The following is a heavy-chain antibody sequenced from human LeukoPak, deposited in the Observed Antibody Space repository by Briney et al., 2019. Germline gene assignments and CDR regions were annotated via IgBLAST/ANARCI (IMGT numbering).Heavy chain of an antibody. V-gene: IGHV3-43*02. Sequence: GGSLRLSCAASGFTFDDYAMHWVRQVPGKGLQWISLISGDGGCSYYADSLKGRFTISRDNSRNSLFLQVNSLTTEDSALYYCAKDRFNWNNGYYYYFGMDVWGQGTTVTVSS. J-gene: IGHJ6*02. CDR3: AKDRFNWNNGYYYYFGMDV. D-gene: IGHD1/OR15-1a*01. CDR2: ISGDGGCS. CDR1: GFTFDDYA.